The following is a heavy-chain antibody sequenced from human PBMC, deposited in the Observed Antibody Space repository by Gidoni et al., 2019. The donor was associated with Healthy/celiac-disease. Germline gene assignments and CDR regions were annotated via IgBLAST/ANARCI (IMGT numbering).Heavy chain of an antibody. CDR2: ISYDGSNK. D-gene: IGHD7-27*01. CDR1: GFTFSSYA. Sequence: QVQLVESGGGVVQPGRSLRLSCAASGFTFSSYAMHWVRQAPGKGLEWVAVISYDGSNKYYADSVKGRFTISRDNSKNTLYLQMNSLRAEDTAVYYCARDAQTGIPHDAFDIWGQGTMVTVSS. CDR3: ARDAQTGIPHDAFDI. J-gene: IGHJ3*02. V-gene: IGHV3-30*04.